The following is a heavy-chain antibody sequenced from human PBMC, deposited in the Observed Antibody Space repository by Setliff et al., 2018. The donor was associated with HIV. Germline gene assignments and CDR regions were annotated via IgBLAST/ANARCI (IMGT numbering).Heavy chain of an antibody. CDR2: IYSGGST. Sequence: PGGSLRLSCAASGFTVSGNYMSWVRQAPGKGPEWVSVIYSGGSTYYADSVKGRFTISRDSSKNTLYLQMNSLRAVDTAVYYCAKDYWGTSDSSAFDYWGPGTLVTVSS. V-gene: IGHV3-66*02. D-gene: IGHD7-27*01. J-gene: IGHJ4*02. CDR1: GFTVSGNY. CDR3: AKDYWGTSDSSAFDY.